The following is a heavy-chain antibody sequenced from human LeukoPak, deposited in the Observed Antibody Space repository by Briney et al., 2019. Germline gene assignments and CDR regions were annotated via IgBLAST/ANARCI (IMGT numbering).Heavy chain of an antibody. CDR1: GFTFSSYT. D-gene: IGHD6-19*01. J-gene: IGHJ4*02. Sequence: PGGSLRLSCAGSGFTFSSYTMSWVRQAPGKGLEWVSYISGSSRTIYYADSVKGRFTISRDNSKNTVYLQMNSLRAEDTAVYYCARDWIAVAGTIEYWGQGTLVTVSS. V-gene: IGHV3-48*01. CDR2: ISGSSRTI. CDR3: ARDWIAVAGTIEY.